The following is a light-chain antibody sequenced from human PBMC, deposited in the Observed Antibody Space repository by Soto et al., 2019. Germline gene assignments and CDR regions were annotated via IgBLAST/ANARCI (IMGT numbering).Light chain of an antibody. CDR3: LQTYSPPLT. Sequence: DIQMTQSPSSLSASVGDRVTITCRASQRISAYLNWYQQKPGEAPKLLIFDVSVLESGVPSRFSGSGSETDFTLSITSLQPDDFATYYCLQTYSPPLTFGPWTTGDFK. J-gene: IGKJ3*01. CDR1: QRISAY. CDR2: DVS. V-gene: IGKV1-39*01.